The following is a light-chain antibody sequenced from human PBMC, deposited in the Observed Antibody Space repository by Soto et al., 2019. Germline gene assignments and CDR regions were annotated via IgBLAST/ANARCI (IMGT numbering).Light chain of an antibody. V-gene: IGKV1-5*01. CDR1: QSLSSR. CDR2: DAS. CDR3: QQFHSYSWT. J-gene: IGKJ1*01. Sequence: EIQMTQSASTLCACVGDRVSIXCRASQSLSSRLDWYQQKPGKAPKLLIYDASSLQSGGPSRFSGSGSATEFTRTISSRQPDDFATYYGQQFHSYSWTFGQGTKVDI.